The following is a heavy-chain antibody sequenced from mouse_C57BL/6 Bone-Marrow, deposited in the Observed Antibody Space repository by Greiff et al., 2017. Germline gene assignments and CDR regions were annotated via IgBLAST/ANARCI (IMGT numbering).Heavy chain of an antibody. D-gene: IGHD2-14*01. CDR1: GYAFTNYL. Sequence: VQLQQSGAELVRPGTSVKVSCKASGYAFTNYLIEWVKQRPGQGLEWIGVINPGSGGTNYNEKFKGKAPLTADKSASTAYMQLSSLTSEDSGVYFCARDYRGYFDYWGQGTTLTVSS. CDR2: INPGSGGT. CDR3: ARDYRGYFDY. J-gene: IGHJ2*01. V-gene: IGHV1-54*01.